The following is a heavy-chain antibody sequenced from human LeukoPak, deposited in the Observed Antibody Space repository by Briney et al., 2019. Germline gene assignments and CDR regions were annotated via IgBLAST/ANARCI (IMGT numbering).Heavy chain of an antibody. D-gene: IGHD6-19*01. V-gene: IGHV4-4*07. J-gene: IGHJ4*02. CDR2: IYTSGST. CDR3: ARVGQWLVQPYFDY. CDR1: GGFISSYY. Sequence: SETLSLTXTVSGGFISSYYWSWIRQPAGKGLEWIGRIYTSGSTNYNPSLKSRVTMSVDTSKNQFSLKLSSVTAADTAVYYCARVGQWLVQPYFDYWGQGTLVTVSS.